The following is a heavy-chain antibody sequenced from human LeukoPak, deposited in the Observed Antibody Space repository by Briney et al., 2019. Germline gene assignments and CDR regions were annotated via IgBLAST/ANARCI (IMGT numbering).Heavy chain of an antibody. D-gene: IGHD3-10*02. Sequence: PGGSLRLSCAASGFTFSSYWMHWVRQAPGKGLVWVSRINSDGSSTNYADSVKGRFTISRDNAKNTLYLQMNSLRAEDTAVYYCAELGITMIGGVWGKGTTVTIPS. CDR2: INSDGSST. CDR1: GFTFSSYW. CDR3: AELGITMIGGV. J-gene: IGHJ6*04. V-gene: IGHV3-74*01.